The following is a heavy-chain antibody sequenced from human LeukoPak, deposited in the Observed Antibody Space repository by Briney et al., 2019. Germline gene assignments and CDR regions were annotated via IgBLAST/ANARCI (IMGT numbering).Heavy chain of an antibody. CDR3: AREGKAPMVRGVITKYNWFDP. CDR1: GGSFSDYY. V-gene: IGHV4-34*01. J-gene: IGHJ5*02. D-gene: IGHD3-10*01. Sequence: SETLSLTCAVYGGSFSDYYWSWIRQPPGKGLEWIGEINHSGSTNYNPSLKSRVTISVDTSKNQFSLKLSSVTAADTAVYYCAREGKAPMVRGVITKYNWFDPWGQGTLVTVSS. CDR2: INHSGST.